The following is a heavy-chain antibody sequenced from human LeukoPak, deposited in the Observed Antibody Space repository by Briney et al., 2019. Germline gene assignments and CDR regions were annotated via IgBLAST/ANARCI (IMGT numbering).Heavy chain of an antibody. Sequence: GGSLRLSCAASGFTFSDHFMSWIRQSPGKGLEWVAYISSGGSPMYYVDSVKGRSTISRDNAKNSLYLQMNSLRAEDTAVYYCARDEYSYGYGWFDPWGQGTLVTVSS. D-gene: IGHD5-18*01. V-gene: IGHV3-11*04. CDR1: GFTFSDHF. CDR3: ARDEYSYGYGWFDP. CDR2: ISSGGSPM. J-gene: IGHJ5*02.